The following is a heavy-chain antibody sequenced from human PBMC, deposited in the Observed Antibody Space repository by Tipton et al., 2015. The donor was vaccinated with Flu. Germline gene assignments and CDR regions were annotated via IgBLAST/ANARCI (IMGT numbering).Heavy chain of an antibody. CDR3: AREGPYVYGMDV. V-gene: IGHV4-31*11. D-gene: IGHD2-8*01. CDR1: GDSITNPGYN. CDR2: IHYSGDT. J-gene: IGHJ6*02. Sequence: LRLSCAVSGDSITNPGYNWNWVRQHPGEGLEWIGHIHYSGDTHYNPSLRSRVRISVDTSNNQFSLTLHSVTAADTAVYFCAREGPYVYGMDVWGQGTTVTVSS.